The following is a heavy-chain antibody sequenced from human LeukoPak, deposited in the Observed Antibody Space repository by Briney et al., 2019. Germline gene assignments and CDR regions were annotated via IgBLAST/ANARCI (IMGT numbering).Heavy chain of an antibody. CDR2: ISSSSSYI. CDR3: ARVDYGDPRVPDY. V-gene: IGHV3-21*01. D-gene: IGHD4-17*01. CDR1: GFTFSSYS. J-gene: IGHJ4*02. Sequence: PGGSLRLSCAASGFTFSSYSMNWVRQAPGKGLEWVSSISSSSSYIYYADSVKGRFTISRDNAKNSLYLQMNSLRAEDTAVYYCARVDYGDPRVPDYWGQGTLVTVSS.